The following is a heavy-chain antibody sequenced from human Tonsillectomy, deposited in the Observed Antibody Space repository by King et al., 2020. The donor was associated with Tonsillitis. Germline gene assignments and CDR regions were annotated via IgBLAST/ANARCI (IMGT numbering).Heavy chain of an antibody. CDR1: GFTFSSHW. D-gene: IGHD1-26*01. Sequence: VQLVESGGGLVQPGGSLRLSCAASGFTFSSHWMSWVRQAPGKGLEWVANIKQDGSDKYYVDSVKGRFTISRDNAKNSVYLQMNSLRAEDTAVYYCAREGHTGNYDYGMAVWGQGTTVTVSS. CDR3: AREGHTGNYDYGMAV. CDR2: IKQDGSDK. J-gene: IGHJ6*02. V-gene: IGHV3-7*01.